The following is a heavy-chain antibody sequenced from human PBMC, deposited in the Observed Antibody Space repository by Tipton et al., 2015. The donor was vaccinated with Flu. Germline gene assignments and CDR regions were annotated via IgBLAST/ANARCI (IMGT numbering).Heavy chain of an antibody. V-gene: IGHV4-30-2*01. D-gene: IGHD3-3*01. J-gene: IGHJ6*02. Sequence: TLSLTCSVSGASISSGGYSWSWIRQPPGKGLEWVGYIYHSGTTYYNPSLKSRVIISGDRSKNRFSLKMSAVSAADSAVYYCARVGDLWGGTNYGLDVWGQGTTVTVSS. CDR1: GASISSGGYS. CDR3: ARVGDLWGGTNYGLDV. CDR2: IYHSGTT.